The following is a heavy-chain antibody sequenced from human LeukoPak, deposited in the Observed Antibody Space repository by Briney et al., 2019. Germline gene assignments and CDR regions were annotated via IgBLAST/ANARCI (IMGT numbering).Heavy chain of an antibody. CDR1: GGSIGGDH. CDR3: ARALSHAFDI. CDR2: ISYTGST. D-gene: IGHD5/OR15-5a*01. J-gene: IGHJ3*02. V-gene: IGHV4-59*01. Sequence: SETLSLTCTISGGSIGGDHWSWIRQAPGKGLEWIGYISYTGSTSYNPSLKSRVTISVDTSKNQFSLKLSSVTAADTAVYYCARALSHAFDIWGQGTMVTVSS.